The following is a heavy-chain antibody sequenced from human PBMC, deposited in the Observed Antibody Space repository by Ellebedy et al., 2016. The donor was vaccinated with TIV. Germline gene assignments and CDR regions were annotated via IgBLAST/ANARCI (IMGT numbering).Heavy chain of an antibody. J-gene: IGHJ4*02. CDR1: GFVFDTYR. CDR3: ARDQATYS. V-gene: IGHV3-21*01. D-gene: IGHD1-1*01. Sequence: ETLSLXCAASGFVFDTYRMNWVRQAPGKGLEWVSSISSSSTYIYYADSVKGRFTISRDNAKNSLYLQMNSLTAEDTAVYYCARDQATYSWGQGTLVTVSS. CDR2: ISSSSTYI.